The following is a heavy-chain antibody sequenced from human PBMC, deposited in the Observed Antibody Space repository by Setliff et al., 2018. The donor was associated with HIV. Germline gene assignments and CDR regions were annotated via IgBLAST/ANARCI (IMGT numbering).Heavy chain of an antibody. Sequence: ASVKVSCKASGGTLSIYTINWVRQAPGQGLEWMGGIIPIFGTPNFAPKFQGRVTITPDESTKTAYMELSSLRSEDTAVYYCATPLDATMWPDYWGQGTLVTVSS. CDR3: ATPLDATMWPDY. CDR2: IIPIFGTP. J-gene: IGHJ4*02. CDR1: GGTLSIYT. V-gene: IGHV1-69*13. D-gene: IGHD5-18*01.